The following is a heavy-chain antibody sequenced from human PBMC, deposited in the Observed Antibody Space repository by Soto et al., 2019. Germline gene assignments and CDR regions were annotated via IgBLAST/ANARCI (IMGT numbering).Heavy chain of an antibody. CDR3: ARVLGGMATVPFDY. J-gene: IGHJ4*02. V-gene: IGHV3-30-3*01. CDR2: ISYEGSNK. Sequence: GGSLRLSCAASGFTFSSYAMHWVRQAPGTGLEWVAVISYEGSNKYYADSVKGRFTISRDNSKNTLYLQMNSLRTEDTAVYYCARVLGGMATVPFDYWGQGALVTVSS. CDR1: GFTFSSYA. D-gene: IGHD4-4*01.